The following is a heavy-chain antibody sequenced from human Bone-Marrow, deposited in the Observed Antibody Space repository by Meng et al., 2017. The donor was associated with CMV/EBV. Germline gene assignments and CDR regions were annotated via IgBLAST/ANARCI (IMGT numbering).Heavy chain of an antibody. V-gene: IGHV3-48*04. D-gene: IGHD2-2*01. CDR1: GFTFSSYS. Sequence: GESLKISCAASGFTFSSYSMNWVRQAPGKGLEWVSYISSSSSTIYYADSVKGRFTISRDNAKNSLYLQMNSLRAEDTAVYYCARGNIVVVPAPLSYVMDVWGQGTTVTVSS. CDR2: ISSSSSTI. J-gene: IGHJ6*02. CDR3: ARGNIVVVPAPLSYVMDV.